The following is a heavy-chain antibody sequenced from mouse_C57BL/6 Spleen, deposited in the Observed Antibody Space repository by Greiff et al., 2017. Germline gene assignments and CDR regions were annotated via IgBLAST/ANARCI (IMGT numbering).Heavy chain of an antibody. CDR3: ARSDIYYAMDY. J-gene: IGHJ4*01. Sequence: QVQLQQPGAELVKPGASVKLSCKASGYTFTSYWMHWVKQRPGQGLEWIGMIHPNSGSTNYNEKFKSKATLTVDKSSSTAYMQLSSLTSEDSAVYYCARSDIYYAMDYWGQGTSVTVSS. D-gene: IGHD3-3*01. V-gene: IGHV1-64*01. CDR1: GYTFTSYW. CDR2: IHPNSGST.